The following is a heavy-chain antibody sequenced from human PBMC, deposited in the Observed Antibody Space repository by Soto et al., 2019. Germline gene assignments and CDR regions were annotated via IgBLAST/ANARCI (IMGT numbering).Heavy chain of an antibody. CDR3: AKDIQYSSGWHPSFAFDI. V-gene: IGHV3-30*18. CDR1: GFTFSSYG. Sequence: GGSLRLSCAASGFTFSSYGMHWVRQAPGKGLEWVAVISYDGSNKYYADSVKGRFTISRDNSKNTLYLQMNSLRAEDTAVYYCAKDIQYSSGWHPSFAFDIWGQGTMVTVSS. D-gene: IGHD6-19*01. J-gene: IGHJ3*02. CDR2: ISYDGSNK.